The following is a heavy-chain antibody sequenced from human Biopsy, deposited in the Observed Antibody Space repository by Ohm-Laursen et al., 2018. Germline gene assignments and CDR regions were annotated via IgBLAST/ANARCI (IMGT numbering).Heavy chain of an antibody. CDR3: ARGSGYFKLDV. CDR2: INQSGST. J-gene: IGHJ6*02. V-gene: IGHV4-34*01. Sequence: TLSLTCAVDGESSSGYFWNWIRQPPGKGLEWIGEINQSGSTKYNPSLKRRATLSADSSNSQFSLRLTSVTAADTAIYYCARGSGYFKLDVWGQGTTVTVSS. CDR1: GESSSGYF. D-gene: IGHD5-12*01.